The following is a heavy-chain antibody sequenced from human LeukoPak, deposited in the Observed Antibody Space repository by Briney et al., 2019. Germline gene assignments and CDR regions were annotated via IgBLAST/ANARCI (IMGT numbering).Heavy chain of an antibody. CDR3: AREVKRIAVAGTGWFDP. CDR1: GGTFSSYA. D-gene: IGHD6-19*01. V-gene: IGHV1-69*06. Sequence: ASVKVSCKASGGTFSSYAISWVRQAPGQGLEWMGGIIPIFGTANYAQKFQGRVTITANKSTSTAYMELSSLRSEDTAVYYCAREVKRIAVAGTGWFDPWGQVTLVTVSS. J-gene: IGHJ5*02. CDR2: IIPIFGTA.